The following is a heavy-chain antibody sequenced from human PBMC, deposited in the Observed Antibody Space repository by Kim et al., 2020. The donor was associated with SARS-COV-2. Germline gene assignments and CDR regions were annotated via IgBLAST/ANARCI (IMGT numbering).Heavy chain of an antibody. CDR3: ARDSLYIVVVPAAISFDP. CDR2: ISAYNGNK. V-gene: IGHV1-18*01. CDR1: GYTFTSYG. D-gene: IGHD2-2*01. J-gene: IGHJ5*02. Sequence: ASVKVSCKASGYTFTSYGISWARQAPGQGREWMGWISAYNGNKNYAQKLQGRVTMTKDTSTSTAYMELRSLRSDDTAVYYCARDSLYIVVVPAAISFDPWDQGTLVTVSS.